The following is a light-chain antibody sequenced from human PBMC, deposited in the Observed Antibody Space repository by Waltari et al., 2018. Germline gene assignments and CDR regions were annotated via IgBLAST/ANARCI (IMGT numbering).Light chain of an antibody. V-gene: IGKV3-20*01. J-gene: IGKJ1*01. CDR2: GAS. Sequence: ESVLTPSPGTLSLSPGERGTLSCRASHRVNSDYLAWYQQKPGQAPRLLIYGASNRAAGIPDRFSGSGSGTEFTLTISRLEPEDSAVYYCQQYGSSPWTFGLGTKVEIK. CDR3: QQYGSSPWT. CDR1: HRVNSDY.